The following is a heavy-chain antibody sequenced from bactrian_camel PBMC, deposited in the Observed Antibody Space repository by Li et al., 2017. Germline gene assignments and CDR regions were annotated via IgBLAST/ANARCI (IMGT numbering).Heavy chain of an antibody. CDR1: GFPFTSYG. Sequence: VQLVESGGGLVQPGGSLRLSCAASGFPFTSYGMLWVRQTPGKGLEWVSTISSAGGTTYYTDSVKGRFTISRDNAKNTVYLQMNSLKSEDTAVYYCVRETGWADPGYWGQGTQVTVS. V-gene: IGHV3S40*01. D-gene: IGHD5*01. CDR2: ISSAGGTT. J-gene: IGHJ6*01. CDR3: VRETGWADPGY.